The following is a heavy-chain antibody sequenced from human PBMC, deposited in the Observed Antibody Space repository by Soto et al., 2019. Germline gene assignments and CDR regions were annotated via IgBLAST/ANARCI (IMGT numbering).Heavy chain of an antibody. CDR1: GGSITSYY. CDR3: ARAGGIYYDSSGYLDY. J-gene: IGHJ4*02. D-gene: IGHD3-22*01. CDR2: IYYTGTT. Sequence: SETLSLTCTVSGGSITSYYWSWIRQPPGKGLDWTGYIYYTGTTKYNPSLKSRVTISVDTSKNQFSLKLSSVTAADTALYYCARAGGIYYDSSGYLDYWGQGTLVTVSS. V-gene: IGHV4-59*01.